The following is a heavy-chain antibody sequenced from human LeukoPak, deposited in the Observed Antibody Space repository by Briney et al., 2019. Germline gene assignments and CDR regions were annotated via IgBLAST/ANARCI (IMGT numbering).Heavy chain of an antibody. V-gene: IGHV4-59*08. J-gene: IGHJ4*01. CDR2: VFSNGDI. Sequence: SETLSLTCTVSGVSITANYWSWIRQPPGKGLELIGYVFSNGDINYNPSLKSRVSISIDTSKNQLSLRLTSVTAADTAVYYCTRHTRVPDNWGHGTLVTVSS. CDR1: GVSITANY. CDR3: TRHTRVPDN. D-gene: IGHD3-10*01.